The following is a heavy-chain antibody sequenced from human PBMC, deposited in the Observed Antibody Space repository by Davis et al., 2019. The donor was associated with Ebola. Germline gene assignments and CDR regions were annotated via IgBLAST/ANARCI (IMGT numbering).Heavy chain of an antibody. D-gene: IGHD5-18*01. CDR1: GFTFSSYA. J-gene: IGHJ6*02. V-gene: IGHV3-23*01. Sequence: PSETLSLTCAASGFTFSSYAMSWVRQAPGKGLEWVSAISGSGGSTYYADSVKGRFTISRDNSKNTLYLQMNSLRAEDTAVYYCARGVYSYGREDYYYYYGMDVWGQGTTVTVSS. CDR2: ISGSGGST. CDR3: ARGVYSYGREDYYYYYGMDV.